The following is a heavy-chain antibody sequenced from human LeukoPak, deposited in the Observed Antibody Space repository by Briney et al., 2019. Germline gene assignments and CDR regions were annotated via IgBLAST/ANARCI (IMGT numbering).Heavy chain of an antibody. D-gene: IGHD4-17*01. V-gene: IGHV1-69*06. Sequence: PVKVSCKASGGTFSSYAISWVRQAPGQGLEWMGGIIPIFGTANYAQKFQGRVTITADKSTSTAYMELSSLRSEDTAVYYCASSDYGDYIWFDPWGQGTLVTVSS. CDR2: IIPIFGTA. CDR3: ASSDYGDYIWFDP. J-gene: IGHJ5*02. CDR1: GGTFSSYA.